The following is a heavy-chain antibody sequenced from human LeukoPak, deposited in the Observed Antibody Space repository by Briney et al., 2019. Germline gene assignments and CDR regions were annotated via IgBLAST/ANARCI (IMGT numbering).Heavy chain of an antibody. CDR2: SYYSGST. D-gene: IGHD5-18*01. J-gene: IGHJ4*02. CDR1: GDSISSSGYY. Sequence: SGTLSLTCAVSGDSISSSGYYWGWIRQPPGKGLEWIGNSYYSGSTYYNPSLKSRVTISVDPSKNQFSLKVTSVTAADTAVYYCARRHQRAYSYGQPFDYWGQGTLVTVSS. V-gene: IGHV4-39*01. CDR3: ARRHQRAYSYGQPFDY.